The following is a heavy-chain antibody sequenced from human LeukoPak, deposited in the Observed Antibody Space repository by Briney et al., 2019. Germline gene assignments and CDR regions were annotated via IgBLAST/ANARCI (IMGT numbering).Heavy chain of an antibody. CDR1: GFTFSNYW. CDR2: IRQDGGEI. V-gene: IGHV3-7*05. Sequence: GGSLRLSCAASGFTFSNYWMTWVRQAPGKGLEWVANIRQDGGEIYSVDSVKGRFTISRDNTKNSLYLQMNSLRAEDTAVYYCARGFLSENSFDYWGQGTLVTVSS. D-gene: IGHD2/OR15-2a*01. CDR3: ARGFLSENSFDY. J-gene: IGHJ4*02.